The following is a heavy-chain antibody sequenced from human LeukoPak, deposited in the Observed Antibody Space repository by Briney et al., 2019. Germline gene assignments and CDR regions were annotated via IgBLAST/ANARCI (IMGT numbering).Heavy chain of an antibody. CDR1: GGSISTYY. V-gene: IGHV4-59*01. CDR3: AREYNYYDSSGWDAFEI. Sequence: PSETLSLTCTVSGGSISTYYWNWIRQPPGKGREWMGYIYYSGSTNYTPSLTGRVTISVDTSKTQFYLKLSSVTAADTAVYYCAREYNYYDSSGWDAFEIWGQGTMVTVSS. D-gene: IGHD3-22*01. CDR2: IYYSGST. J-gene: IGHJ3*02.